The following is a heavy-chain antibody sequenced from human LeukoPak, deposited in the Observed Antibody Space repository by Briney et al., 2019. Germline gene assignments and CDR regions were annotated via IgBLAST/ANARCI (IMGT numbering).Heavy chain of an antibody. Sequence: SETLSLTCAVYGGSFSGYYWSWIRQPPGKGLEWIGEINHSGSTNYNPSLKSRVTISVDASKNQFSLKLSSVTAADTAVYYCARALMTTSSWFDPWGQGTLVTVSS. J-gene: IGHJ5*02. CDR1: GGSFSGYY. D-gene: IGHD4-11*01. V-gene: IGHV4-34*01. CDR2: INHSGST. CDR3: ARALMTTSSWFDP.